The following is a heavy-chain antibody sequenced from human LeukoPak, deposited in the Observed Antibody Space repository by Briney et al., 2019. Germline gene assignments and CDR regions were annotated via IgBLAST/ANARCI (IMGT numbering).Heavy chain of an antibody. J-gene: IGHJ4*02. CDR2: IYYSGST. CDR3: ARHQMRYSYGTLFDY. D-gene: IGHD5-18*01. V-gene: IGHV4-59*08. CDR1: GGSISSYY. Sequence: SETLSLTCTVSGGSISSYYWSWIRQPPGKGLEWIGFIYYSGSTYYNPSLKSRVTISVDTSKNQFSLRLSSVTAPDTAEYFCARHQMRYSYGTLFDYWGEGTLVTVSS.